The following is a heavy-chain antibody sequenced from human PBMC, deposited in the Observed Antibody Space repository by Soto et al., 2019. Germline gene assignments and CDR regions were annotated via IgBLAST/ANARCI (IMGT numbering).Heavy chain of an antibody. Sequence: SVKVSCKAAGGSFISYAISWVRQAPGQGLEWMGGIIPIFGTANYAQKFQGRVTITADESTSTAYMELSSLRSEDTAVYYCARDLTISAQLWNYGMDVWGQRTTVTVSS. D-gene: IGHD5-18*01. CDR2: IIPIFGTA. CDR3: ARDLTISAQLWNYGMDV. V-gene: IGHV1-69*01. J-gene: IGHJ6*02. CDR1: GGSFISYA.